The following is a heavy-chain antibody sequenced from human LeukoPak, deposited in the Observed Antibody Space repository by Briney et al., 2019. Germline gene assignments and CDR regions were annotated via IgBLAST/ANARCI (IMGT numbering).Heavy chain of an antibody. CDR2: ISAYNGNT. Sequence: ASVKVSCKASGYTFTSYGISWVRQAPGQGLEGMGWISAYNGNTNYAQKLQGRVTMNTDTSTSTAYMELRSLRSDDTAVYYCARDSPHYYDSSGRHFDYWGQGTLVTVSS. J-gene: IGHJ4*02. V-gene: IGHV1-18*01. CDR1: GYTFTSYG. D-gene: IGHD3-22*01. CDR3: ARDSPHYYDSSGRHFDY.